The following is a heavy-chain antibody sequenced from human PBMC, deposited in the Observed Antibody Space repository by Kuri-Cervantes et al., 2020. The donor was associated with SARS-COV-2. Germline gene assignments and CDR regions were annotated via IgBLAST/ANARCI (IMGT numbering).Heavy chain of an antibody. CDR2: ISGSGGST. CDR1: GFTFSSYA. J-gene: IGHJ4*02. V-gene: IGHV3-23*01. D-gene: IGHD6-13*01. CDR3: ARDRLLAAHYYFDY. Sequence: GESLKISCAASGFTFSSYAMSWVRQAPGKGLEWVSAISGSGGSTYYADSVKGRFTISRDNSKNTLYLQMNSLRAEDTAVYYCARDRLLAAHYYFDYWGQGTLVTVSS.